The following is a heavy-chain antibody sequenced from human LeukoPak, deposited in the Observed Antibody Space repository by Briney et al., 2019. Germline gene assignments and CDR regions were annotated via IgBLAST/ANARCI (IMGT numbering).Heavy chain of an antibody. V-gene: IGHV3-11*06. CDR3: ARAGDSVSGATIYYYYGMDV. Sequence: KAGGSLRLSCAASGFTFSDYYMSWIRQAPGKGLEWVSYISSSSGYTNYADSVKGRFTISRDNAKNSLYLQMNSLRAEDTAVYYCARAGDSVSGATIYYYYGMDVWGQGTTVTVSS. J-gene: IGHJ6*02. D-gene: IGHD5-12*01. CDR2: ISSSSGYT. CDR1: GFTFSDYY.